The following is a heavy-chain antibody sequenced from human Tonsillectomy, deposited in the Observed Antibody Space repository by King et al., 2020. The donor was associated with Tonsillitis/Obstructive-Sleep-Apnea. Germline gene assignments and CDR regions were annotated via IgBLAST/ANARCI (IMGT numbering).Heavy chain of an antibody. CDR3: ARDRAYCCGGCYSGFFDV. CDR1: GFTFSSYE. V-gene: IGHV3-48*03. Sequence: VQLVESGGGLVQPGGSLRLSCAASGFTFSSYEMNWVRQAPGKGLEWVSYISSSGTTIYYADSVKGRFTISRDNAKNSLYMQMNSLRAEDTAVYYCARDRAYCCGGCYSGFFDVWGRGTLDSVSS. CDR2: ISSSGTTI. J-gene: IGHJ2*01. D-gene: IGHD2-21*01.